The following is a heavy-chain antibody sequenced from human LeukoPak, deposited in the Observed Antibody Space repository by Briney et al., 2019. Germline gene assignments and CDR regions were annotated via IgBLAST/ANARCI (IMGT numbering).Heavy chain of an antibody. D-gene: IGHD3-9*01. CDR3: ARYGVDILTGYYDYYCYYMDV. CDR2: INTNTGNP. CDR1: GYTFTSYA. J-gene: IGHJ6*03. Sequence: GASVKVSCKASGYTFTSYAMNWVRQAPGQGLEWMGWINTNTGNPTYAQGFTGRFVFSLDTSVSTAYLQISRLKAEDTAVYYCARYGVDILTGYYDYYCYYMDVWGKGTTVTVSS. V-gene: IGHV7-4-1*02.